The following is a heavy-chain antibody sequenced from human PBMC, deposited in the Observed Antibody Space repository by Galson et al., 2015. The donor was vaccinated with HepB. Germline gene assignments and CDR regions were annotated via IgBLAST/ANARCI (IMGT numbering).Heavy chain of an antibody. J-gene: IGHJ6*03. D-gene: IGHD2-2*01. V-gene: IGHV1-2*02. Sequence: SVKVSCKASGGTFSSHAISWVRQAPGQGLEWMGRINPDSGGSNYAQKFQGRVTMTRDTSISTAYMELSRLRSDDTAVYYCARDASSTAYHYYYYMDVWGKGTTVTVSS. CDR1: GGTFSSHA. CDR2: INPDSGGS. CDR3: ARDASSTAYHYYYYMDV.